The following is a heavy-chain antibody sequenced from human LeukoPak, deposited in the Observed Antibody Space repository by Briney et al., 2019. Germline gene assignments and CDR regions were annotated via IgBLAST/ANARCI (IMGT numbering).Heavy chain of an antibody. Sequence: SQTLSLTCTVSGGSISSDTYFWSWIRQPAGKGLEWIGRISSTGRTNYNPSLKSRVTISVDTSKNQFSLKLSSVTAADTAVYYCARGYSYTSVRFYYMDVWGKGTTVTISS. D-gene: IGHD5-18*01. J-gene: IGHJ6*03. V-gene: IGHV4-61*02. CDR3: ARGYSYTSVRFYYMDV. CDR2: ISSTGRT. CDR1: GGSISSDTYF.